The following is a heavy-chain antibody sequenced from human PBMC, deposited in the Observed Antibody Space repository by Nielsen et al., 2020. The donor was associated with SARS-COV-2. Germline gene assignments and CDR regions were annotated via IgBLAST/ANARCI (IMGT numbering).Heavy chain of an antibody. Sequence: GESLKISCVASGFTFSSYAVHWVRQAPGKGLEWLAVISYDEYHHYYADSVKGRFTISRDNSKNTLYLQMNSLRAEDTAVYYCARETIDHTSSFVDYWGQGTLVTVSS. J-gene: IGHJ4*02. CDR3: ARETIDHTSSFVDY. CDR2: ISYDEYHH. D-gene: IGHD6-6*01. CDR1: GFTFSSYA. V-gene: IGHV3-30-3*01.